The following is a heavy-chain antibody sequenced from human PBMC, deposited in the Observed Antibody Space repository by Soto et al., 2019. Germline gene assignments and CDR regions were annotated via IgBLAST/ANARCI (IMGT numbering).Heavy chain of an antibody. CDR3: ARAPARTKYAYCFDA. J-gene: IGHJ5*02. D-gene: IGHD2-2*01. V-gene: IGHV3-66*01. CDR1: GFIVSSSY. Sequence: ESGGGLVQPGGSLRLSCAASGFIVSSSYMSWVRQAPGKGLEWVAVIYSAGSTYYADSVKGRFTIYRDSSKNTLYLQMDRLRADDTAVYYCARAPARTKYAYCFDAWGQGTLVTVSS. CDR2: IYSAGST.